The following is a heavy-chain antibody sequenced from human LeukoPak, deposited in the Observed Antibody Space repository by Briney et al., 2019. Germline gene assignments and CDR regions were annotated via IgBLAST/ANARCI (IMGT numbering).Heavy chain of an antibody. CDR2: IYYSGST. CDR1: GGSISSHG. CDR3: TGGGDSSSWYCSVWLHL. Sequence: SETLTLTCTVSGGSISSHGWSWIRQPPGKGLEWIGSIYYSGSTTYNASLKNRVSTSVATSTNQFPLMLSSVTAADTAVYYCTGGGDSSSWYCSVWLHLWGQGTLVTVPS. V-gene: IGHV4-59*11. D-gene: IGHD6-13*01. J-gene: IGHJ5*02.